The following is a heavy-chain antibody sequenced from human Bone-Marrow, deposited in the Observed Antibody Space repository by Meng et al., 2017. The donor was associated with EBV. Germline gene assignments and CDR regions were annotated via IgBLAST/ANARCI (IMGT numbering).Heavy chain of an antibody. Sequence: QVQLVQSAAEVKKPXSSVKVACKTSGGPFRYYAISWVRQAPGQGLEWLGGFLPRLGAPNYAQKFHGRVKITADESTSTHYMDLSSLRSEDTAIYYCASESGRGYTPDYWGQGTLVTVSS. CDR3: ASESGRGYTPDY. V-gene: IGHV1-69*01. D-gene: IGHD3-10*01. CDR1: GGPFRYYA. CDR2: FLPRLGAP. J-gene: IGHJ4*02.